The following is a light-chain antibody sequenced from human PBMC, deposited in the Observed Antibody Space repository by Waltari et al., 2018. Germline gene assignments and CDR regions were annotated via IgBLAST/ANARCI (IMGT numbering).Light chain of an antibody. V-gene: IGKV1-5*03. CDR3: QQYNIWPYT. Sequence: TQSPATLSLSPGERATLSCRASQSISNWLAWYQQKPGKAPKVLIYKSFTLQSGVPSRFSGSGSETEFSLTISSLQPDDFATYYCQQYNIWPYTFGQGTTLEI. CDR2: KSF. J-gene: IGKJ2*01. CDR1: QSISNW.